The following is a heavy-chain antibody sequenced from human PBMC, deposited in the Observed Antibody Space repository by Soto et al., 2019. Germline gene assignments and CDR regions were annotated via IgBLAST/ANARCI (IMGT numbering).Heavy chain of an antibody. D-gene: IGHD3-10*01. CDR1: GYTFSSYG. V-gene: IGHV1-18*01. J-gene: IGHJ5*02. CDR3: ARTYYYGSGTCYRFDP. Sequence: ASVKVSCKTSGYTFSSYGISWVRQAPGQGLEWMGWINNYSGNTKYAQKLQGRVTMTTDTSTSTAYMEVRSLTYDDTAVYYCARTYYYGSGTCYRFDPWG. CDR2: INNYSGNT.